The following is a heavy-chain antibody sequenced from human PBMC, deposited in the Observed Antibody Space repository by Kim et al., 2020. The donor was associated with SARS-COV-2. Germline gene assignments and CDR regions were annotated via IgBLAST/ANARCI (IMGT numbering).Heavy chain of an antibody. Sequence: STSYAQKFQGRVTMTRDTSTSTVYMELSSLRSEDTAVYYCARALEGAFDIWGQGTMVTVSS. CDR3: ARALEGAFDI. J-gene: IGHJ3*02. V-gene: IGHV1-46*01. D-gene: IGHD1-1*01. CDR2: ST.